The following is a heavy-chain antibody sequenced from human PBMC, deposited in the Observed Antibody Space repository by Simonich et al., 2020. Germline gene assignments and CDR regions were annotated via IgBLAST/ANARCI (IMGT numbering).Heavy chain of an antibody. D-gene: IGHD1-1*01. CDR3: ASSKRGYNWNDFDY. CDR2: INPNRGGT. V-gene: IGHV1-2*02. J-gene: IGHJ4*02. Sequence: QVQLVQSGAEVKKPGASVKVSCKASGYTFTGYYMHWVRQAPGQGLDWRRWINPNRGGTNYAQKFQGRVTMTRDTSISTAYMELSRLRSDDTAVYYCASSKRGYNWNDFDYWGQGTLVTVSS. CDR1: GYTFTGYY.